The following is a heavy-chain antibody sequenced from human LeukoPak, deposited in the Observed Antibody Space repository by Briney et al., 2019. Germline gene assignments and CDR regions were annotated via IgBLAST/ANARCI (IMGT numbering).Heavy chain of an antibody. CDR1: GGSISSGGYS. CDR2: IYHSGST. V-gene: IGHV4-30-2*01. D-gene: IGHD1-1*01. J-gene: IGHJ5*02. CDR3: ARGTERASWFDP. Sequence: PSETLSLTCAVSGGSISSGGYSWSWIRQPPGKSLEWIGYIYHSGSTYYSPSLKSRVTISVDRSKNQFSLKLSSVTAADTAVYYCARGTERASWFDPWGQGTLVTVSS.